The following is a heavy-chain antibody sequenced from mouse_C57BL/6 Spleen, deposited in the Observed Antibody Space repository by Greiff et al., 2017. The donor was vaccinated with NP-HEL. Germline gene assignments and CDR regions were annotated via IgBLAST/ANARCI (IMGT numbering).Heavy chain of an antibody. Sequence: QVQLQQSGPELVKPGASVKISCKASGYAFSSSWMNWVKQRPGKGLEWIGRIYPGDGDTNYNGKFKGKATLTADKSSSTAYMQLSSLTSEDSAVYFCARKWYAMDDWGQGTSVTVSS. CDR3: ARKWYAMDD. V-gene: IGHV1-82*01. CDR1: GYAFSSSW. J-gene: IGHJ4*01. CDR2: IYPGDGDT.